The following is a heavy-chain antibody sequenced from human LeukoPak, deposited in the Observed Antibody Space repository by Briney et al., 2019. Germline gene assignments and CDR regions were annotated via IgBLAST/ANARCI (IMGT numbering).Heavy chain of an antibody. CDR1: GFTFSSYA. J-gene: IGHJ4*02. CDR2: ISGSGGST. CDR3: ARDLVAGTTLDY. Sequence: GGSLRLSCAASGFTFSSYAMSWVRQAPGKGLEWVSAISGSGGSTYYADSVKGRFTISRDNSKNTLYLQMNSLRAENTAVCYCARDLVAGTTLDYWGQGTLVTVSS. V-gene: IGHV3-23*01. D-gene: IGHD1-7*01.